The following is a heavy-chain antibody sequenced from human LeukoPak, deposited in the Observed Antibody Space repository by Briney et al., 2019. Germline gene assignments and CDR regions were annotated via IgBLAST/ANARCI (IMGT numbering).Heavy chain of an antibody. D-gene: IGHD1-26*01. CDR3: ARLEWEYYFDY. CDR2: IYTSGST. J-gene: IGHJ4*02. V-gene: IGHV4-4*07. Sequence: PSETLSLTCTVSGGSINSFYWSWIRQPAGKGLEWIGRIYTSGSTNYNPSLKSRVTISVDTSKNQFSLKLSSVTAADTAVYYCARLEWEYYFDYWGQGTLVTVSS. CDR1: GGSINSFY.